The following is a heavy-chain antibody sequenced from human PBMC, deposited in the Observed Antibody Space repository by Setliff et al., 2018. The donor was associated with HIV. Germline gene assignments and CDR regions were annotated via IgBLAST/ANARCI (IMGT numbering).Heavy chain of an antibody. V-gene: IGHV4-39*07. Sequence: SETLSLTCTVSGGSIDSTSYYWRWIRQPPGKGLEWIGDVSHTGSTNYNPSLKSRITISADTPKNQFSLKLSSATAADTAVYYCAREGTYSGTYWVRRVASFDIWGQGTMVTVSS. CDR3: AREGTYSGTYWVRRVASFDI. J-gene: IGHJ3*02. D-gene: IGHD1-26*01. CDR1: GGSIDSTSYY. CDR2: VSHTGST.